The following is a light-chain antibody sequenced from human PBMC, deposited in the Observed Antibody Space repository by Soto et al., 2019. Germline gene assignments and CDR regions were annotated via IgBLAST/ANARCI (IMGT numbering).Light chain of an antibody. V-gene: IGLV2-23*01. CDR3: CSYAGSSTYV. CDR1: SSDVGSYNL. J-gene: IGLJ1*01. Sequence: QSVLTQPASVSGATGQSITISCTGPSSDVGSYNLVSWYQQHPGKAPKLMIYEGSKRPSGVSNRFSGSKSGNTASLTISGLQAEDEADDYCCSYAGSSTYVCGTGTKVTVL. CDR2: EGS.